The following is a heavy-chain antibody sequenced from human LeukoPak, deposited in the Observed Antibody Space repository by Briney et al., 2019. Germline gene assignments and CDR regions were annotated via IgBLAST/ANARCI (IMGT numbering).Heavy chain of an antibody. D-gene: IGHD2-15*01. Sequence: GGSLRLSCAASGFSFSDCSMSWVRQAPGKGLEWVANINQDGGEKYYVDSVKGRFAISRDNAKNSLYLQINSLRAEDTAVCYCARNPYCSGGSCLCFDYWGQGTLVTVSS. J-gene: IGHJ4*02. CDR3: ARNPYCSGGSCLCFDY. CDR2: INQDGGEK. CDR1: GFSFSDCS. V-gene: IGHV3-7*01.